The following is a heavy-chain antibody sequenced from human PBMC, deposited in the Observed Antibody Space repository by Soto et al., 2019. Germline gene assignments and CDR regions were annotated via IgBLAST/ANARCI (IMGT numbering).Heavy chain of an antibody. V-gene: IGHV4-59*08. D-gene: IGHD4-17*01. CDR3: ARTQNDGHFDS. CDR1: GGSISGFY. J-gene: IGHJ4*02. CDR2: IYYNGYT. Sequence: SETLSLTCTVSGGSISGFYWSWIRQPPGNRLEWIAYIYYNGYTKYNPSLKSRVSISVDTSKNQFSLKLSSVTAADAAVYYCARTQNDGHFDSWGQGTLVTVSS.